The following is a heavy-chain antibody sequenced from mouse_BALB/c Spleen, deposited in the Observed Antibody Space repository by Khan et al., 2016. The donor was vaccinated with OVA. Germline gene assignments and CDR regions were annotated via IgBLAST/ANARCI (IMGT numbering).Heavy chain of an antibody. Sequence: VELVESGPDLVAPSQSLSITCTVSGFSLTSYAIHWVRQPPGKGLEWLVVIWSDGRTTYNSALKSRLSISKDNSKSQVFLKIDSLQTDDTAMYYCARHQFPLSMDYWGQGTSVTVSS. CDR1: GFSLTSYA. J-gene: IGHJ4*01. V-gene: IGHV2-6-2*01. CDR2: IWSDGRT. CDR3: ARHQFPLSMDY.